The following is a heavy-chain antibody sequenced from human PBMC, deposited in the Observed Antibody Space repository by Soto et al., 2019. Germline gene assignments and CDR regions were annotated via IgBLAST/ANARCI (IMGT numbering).Heavy chain of an antibody. D-gene: IGHD3-22*01. CDR2: IYYTGTT. Sequence: QVQLQESGPGLVKPSETLSLSCTVSGGSVSSGNYYWSWIRQSPGKGLEWIGYIYYTGTTNYNPSLKSRVTISLDTSKKQLSLKLSSVTAADTAVYSSARSRYSYDSRGHRHPTQFDSCGQGALVTVSS. CDR1: GGSVSSGNYY. CDR3: ARSRYSYDSRGHRHPTQFDS. V-gene: IGHV4-61*01. J-gene: IGHJ4*02.